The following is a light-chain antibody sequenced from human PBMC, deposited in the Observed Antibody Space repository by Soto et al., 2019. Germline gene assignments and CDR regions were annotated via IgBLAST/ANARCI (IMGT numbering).Light chain of an antibody. CDR2: WAS. V-gene: IGKV4-1*01. J-gene: IGKJ4*01. Sequence: DIVMTQSPDSLAVSLGERATINCKSIQRVLSSSENKNYLAWYQQKPGQPPQLLIYWASTRESGVPDRFSGSASGTDFTLTISSLQAEDGAVYYCQQCYSSPPTFGGGNKVEIK. CDR1: QRVLSSSENKNY. CDR3: QQCYSSPPT.